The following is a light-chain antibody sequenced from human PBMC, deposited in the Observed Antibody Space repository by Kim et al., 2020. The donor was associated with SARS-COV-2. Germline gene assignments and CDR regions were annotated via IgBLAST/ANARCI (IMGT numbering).Light chain of an antibody. J-gene: IGLJ2*01. CDR3: QSYDSSLSGSVV. CDR2: GNN. Sequence: VTIACTESSSNIGAGYDVQWYQQFPGTAPQPLIYGNNNRPSGVPDRFSGSKSGTSASLAITGLQAEDEADYYCQSYDSSLSGSVVFGGGTQLTVL. V-gene: IGLV1-40*01. CDR1: SSNIGAGYD.